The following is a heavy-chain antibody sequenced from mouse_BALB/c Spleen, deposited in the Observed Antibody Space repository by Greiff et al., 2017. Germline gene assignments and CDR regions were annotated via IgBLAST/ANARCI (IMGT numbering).Heavy chain of an antibody. Sequence: EVKLMESGGGLVKPGGSLKLSCAASGFTFSSYAMSWVRQTPEKRLEWVASISSGGSTYYPDSVKGRFTISRDNARNILYLQMSSLRSEDTAMYYCARGDGYYEGYFDVWGAGTTVTVSS. CDR1: GFTFSSYA. CDR2: ISSGGST. J-gene: IGHJ1*01. CDR3: ARGDGYYEGYFDV. D-gene: IGHD1-1*01. V-gene: IGHV5-6-5*01.